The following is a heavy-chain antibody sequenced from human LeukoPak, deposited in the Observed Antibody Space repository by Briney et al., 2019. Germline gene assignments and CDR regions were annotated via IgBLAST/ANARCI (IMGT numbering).Heavy chain of an antibody. Sequence: SETLSLPCTVSGGSLSSYYWNWIRQPAGKGLEWIGRIYTSGSTNYNPSLKSRVTMSVDTSKNQFSLKLSSVTAADTAVYYRARDKSRTYGSADAFDIWGQGTMVTVSS. J-gene: IGHJ3*02. CDR3: ARDKSRTYGSADAFDI. CDR2: IYTSGST. V-gene: IGHV4-4*07. D-gene: IGHD3-10*01. CDR1: GGSLSSYY.